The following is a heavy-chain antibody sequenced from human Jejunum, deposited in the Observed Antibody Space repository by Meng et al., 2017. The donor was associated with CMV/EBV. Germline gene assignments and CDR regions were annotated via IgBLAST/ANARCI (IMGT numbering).Heavy chain of an antibody. CDR1: FTFDDYA. J-gene: IGHJ4*02. CDR2: IRWNSGRV. Sequence: FTFDDYAMEWVRQAPGKGLEWVSGIRWNSGRVEYAGCVKGRFTISRDNVENSLFLEMNSLRPEDTAFYYCAKPLSPYDFWSGTDFWGQGTQVTVSS. V-gene: IGHV3-9*01. CDR3: AKPLSPYDFWSGTDF. D-gene: IGHD3-3*01.